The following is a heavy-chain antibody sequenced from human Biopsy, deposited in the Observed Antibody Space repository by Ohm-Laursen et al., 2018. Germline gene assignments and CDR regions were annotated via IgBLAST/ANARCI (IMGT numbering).Heavy chain of an antibody. D-gene: IGHD4-11*01. V-gene: IGHV4-39*01. Sequence: SDTLSLTCTVSGGSISSSTTYYWAWLRQPPGKGLEWIGSIYNTETTFYNPSLKSRVTISVDTSTNLFSLRLSSVTAADTAVYYCTRRGMTTLTTRAFDIWGQGTMVAVSS. CDR2: IYNTETT. CDR1: GGSISSSTTYY. CDR3: TRRGMTTLTTRAFDI. J-gene: IGHJ3*02.